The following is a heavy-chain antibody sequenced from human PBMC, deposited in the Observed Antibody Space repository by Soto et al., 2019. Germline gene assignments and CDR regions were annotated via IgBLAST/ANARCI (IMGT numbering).Heavy chain of an antibody. CDR2: ISGSGGST. V-gene: IGHV3-23*01. CDR1: GFTFGTYA. CDR3: AKDRSVDTRDWFDP. Sequence: QTGGSLRLSCAASGFTFGTYAMNWVRQAPGKGLEWVSGISGSGGSTYYTDSVKGRFTISRDNSKNTLYLQMNSLRADDTALYYCAKDRSVDTRDWFDPWGQGTLVTVSS. D-gene: IGHD5-18*01. J-gene: IGHJ5*02.